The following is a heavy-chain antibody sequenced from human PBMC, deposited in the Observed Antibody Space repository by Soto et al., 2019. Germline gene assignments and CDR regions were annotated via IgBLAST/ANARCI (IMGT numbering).Heavy chain of an antibody. V-gene: IGHV4-30-2*01. CDR1: GGSISSGGYS. J-gene: IGHJ4*02. CDR3: ARGWLQFWGSYFDY. CDR2: IYHSGST. Sequence: QLQLQESGSGLVKPSQTLSLTCAVSGGSISSGGYSWSWIRQPPGKGLEWIGYIYHSGSTYYNPSLKTRVTISVDRSKIQFSLELSSVTAADTAVYYCARGWLQFWGSYFDYWGQGTLVTVSS. D-gene: IGHD3-16*01.